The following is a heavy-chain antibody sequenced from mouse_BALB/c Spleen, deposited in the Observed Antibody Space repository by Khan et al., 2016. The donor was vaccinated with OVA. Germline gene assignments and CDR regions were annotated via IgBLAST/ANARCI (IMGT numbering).Heavy chain of an antibody. CDR1: GFSLTSYG. D-gene: IGHD2-3*01. V-gene: IGHV2-6*02. CDR2: IWSDGST. CDR3: AGWFDGSSSLYAMDY. Sequence: QVQLKESGPGLVAPSQSLSITCTVSGFSLTSYGVHWVRQPPGKGLEWLVVIWSDGSTNYNSVLKSRLSISKDNSKSQVFLKMNSLQTDDTAIYYCAGWFDGSSSLYAMDYWGQGTSVTVSS. J-gene: IGHJ4*01.